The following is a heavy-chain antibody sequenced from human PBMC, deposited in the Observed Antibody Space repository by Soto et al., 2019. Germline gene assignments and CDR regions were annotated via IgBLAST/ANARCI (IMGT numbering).Heavy chain of an antibody. CDR3: ARDIMVRGVTRYSYYYGMDV. CDR1: GFTFSSYG. J-gene: IGHJ6*02. Sequence: QVQLVESGGGVVQPGRSLRLSCAASGFTFSSYGMHWVRQAPGKGLEWVAVIWYDGSNKYYADSVKGRFTISRDNSKNTLYLQMNSLRAEDTAVYYCARDIMVRGVTRYSYYYGMDVWGQGTTVTVSS. V-gene: IGHV3-33*01. D-gene: IGHD3-10*01. CDR2: IWYDGSNK.